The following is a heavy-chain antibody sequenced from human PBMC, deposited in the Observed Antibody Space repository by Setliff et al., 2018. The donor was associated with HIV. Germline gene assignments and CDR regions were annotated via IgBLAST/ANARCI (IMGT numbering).Heavy chain of an antibody. CDR2: VNPEDGET. Sequence: GASVKVSCKASGYTFIDYNIHWVQQAPGKGLEWMGRVNPEDGETIYAEKFQGRVTITADTSTDTAYLKLSSLRSEDTAVYYCATDACTIDACYSSVGPWGQGTLVTVSS. V-gene: IGHV1-69-2*01. CDR3: ATDACTIDACYSSVGP. D-gene: IGHD2-15*01. CDR1: GYTFIDYN. J-gene: IGHJ5*02.